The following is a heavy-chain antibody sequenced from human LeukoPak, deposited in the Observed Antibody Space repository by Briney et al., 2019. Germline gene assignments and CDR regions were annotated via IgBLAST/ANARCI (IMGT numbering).Heavy chain of an antibody. V-gene: IGHV1-2*04. Sequence: GASVTVSCTASGYTFTGYYTHWVRQAPGQGLEWMGWINPNSGGTNYAQKFQGWVTITRDTSISTAYMELSRLRSDATAVYYCARGGPYYDILTGYYEPVSGYYGMDVWGKGSTVTVSS. D-gene: IGHD3-9*01. J-gene: IGHJ6*01. CDR2: INPNSGGT. CDR1: GYTFTGYY. CDR3: ARGGPYYDILTGYYEPVSGYYGMDV.